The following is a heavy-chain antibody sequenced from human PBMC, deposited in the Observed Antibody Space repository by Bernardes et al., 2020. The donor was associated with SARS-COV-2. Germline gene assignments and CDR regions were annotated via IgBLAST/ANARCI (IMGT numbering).Heavy chain of an antibody. Sequence: ASMKVSCKASGYNFDSYGISWLRQAPGKGLEWMGWIRGYNGNTNNIQKFRDRLTMTTDPSTDTAYMELRDLTSDDTAVYFCARDQGPYYESSAYYSAYWGQGTLVTVSS. V-gene: IGHV1-18*01. CDR1: GYNFDSYG. J-gene: IGHJ4*02. CDR2: IRGYNGNT. CDR3: ARDQGPYYESSAYYSAY. D-gene: IGHD3-22*01.